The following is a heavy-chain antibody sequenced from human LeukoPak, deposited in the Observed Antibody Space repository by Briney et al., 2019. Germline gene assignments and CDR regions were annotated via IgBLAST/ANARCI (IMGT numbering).Heavy chain of an antibody. CDR1: GGSISSGSYY. V-gene: IGHV4-61*02. J-gene: IGHJ3*02. D-gene: IGHD2-15*01. CDR2: IYTSGST. Sequence: SETLSLTCTVSGGSISSGSYYWSWIRQPAGKGLEWIGRIYTSGSTNYNPSLKSRVTISVDTSKNRFSQKLSSVTAADTAVYYCARAPYCSGHSCYLEGAFDIWGQGTMVTVSS. CDR3: ARAPYCSGHSCYLEGAFDI.